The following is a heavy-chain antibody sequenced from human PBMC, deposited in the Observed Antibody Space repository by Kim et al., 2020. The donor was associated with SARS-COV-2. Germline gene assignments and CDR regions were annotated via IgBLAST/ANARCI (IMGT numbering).Heavy chain of an antibody. CDR3: AKGNYDSSGYYPEFLGY. J-gene: IGHJ4*02. D-gene: IGHD3-22*01. Sequence: SVKGRFTISRDNAKNSLYLQMNSLRAEDTALYYCAKGNYDSSGYYPEFLGYWGQGTLVTVSS. V-gene: IGHV3-9*01.